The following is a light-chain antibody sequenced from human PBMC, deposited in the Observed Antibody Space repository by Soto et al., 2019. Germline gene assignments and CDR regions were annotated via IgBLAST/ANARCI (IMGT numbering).Light chain of an antibody. CDR3: PQYHFYSIT. Sequence: IQLTQSPSSLSASVGDRVTIACRASQGISSYLAWYQQKPGKAPQLLIYAASTLQLGVPSRFSGTGSGTEFLLAINSLQPVDVATYLRPQYHFYSITFGHG. CDR2: AAS. CDR1: QGISSY. V-gene: IGKV1-9*01. J-gene: IGKJ5*01.